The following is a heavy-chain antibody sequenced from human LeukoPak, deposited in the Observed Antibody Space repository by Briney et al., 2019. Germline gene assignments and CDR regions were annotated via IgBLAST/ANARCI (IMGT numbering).Heavy chain of an antibody. Sequence: KPGGSLRLSCAASGFTFSDYYMSWIRQAPGKGLEWLAYISNSGDTRKYADSVTGRFTTSRDNAKNSVFLQMNSLRAEDSGVYYCARDVRGRTPLKLGMKWFDPWGQGTRVTVSS. J-gene: IGHJ5*02. CDR1: GFTFSDYY. D-gene: IGHD7-27*01. CDR2: ISNSGDTR. V-gene: IGHV3-11*01. CDR3: ARDVRGRTPLKLGMKWFDP.